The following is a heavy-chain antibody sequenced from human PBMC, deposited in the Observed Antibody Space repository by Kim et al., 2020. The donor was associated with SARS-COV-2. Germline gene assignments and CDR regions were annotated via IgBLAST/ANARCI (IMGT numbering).Heavy chain of an antibody. CDR3: ARVVEMATFYYYYGMDV. CDR1: GYSFTSHW. Sequence: GESLKISCKGSGYSFTSHWIGWVRQMPGKGREWMGIIYPGDSDTRYSPSFQGQVTISADKSISTAYLQWSSLKASDTAMYYCARVVEMATFYYYYGMDVWGQGTTVTVSS. D-gene: IGHD5-12*01. J-gene: IGHJ6*02. V-gene: IGHV5-51*01. CDR2: IYPGDSDT.